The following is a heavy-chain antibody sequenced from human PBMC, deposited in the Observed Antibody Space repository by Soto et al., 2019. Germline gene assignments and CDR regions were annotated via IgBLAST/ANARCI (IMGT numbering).Heavy chain of an antibody. D-gene: IGHD3-10*01. Sequence: QVTLKESGPVLVKATETLTLTCSISGFSLTTGRMGVSWIRQPPGKSLEWLAHIFSNNEKSYTTSLQNRLSISADNSQRQVVLTMTDVGPVDAATYFCARLVADSSWYYYGLDVWGQGASVTVS. V-gene: IGHV2-26*03. CDR2: IFSNNEK. CDR3: ARLVADSSWYYYGLDV. J-gene: IGHJ6*02. CDR1: GFSLTTGRMG.